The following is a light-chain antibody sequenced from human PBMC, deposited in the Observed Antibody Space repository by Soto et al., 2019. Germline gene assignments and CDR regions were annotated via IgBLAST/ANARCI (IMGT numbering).Light chain of an antibody. V-gene: IGKV3-11*01. CDR3: QQRSNWPFT. CDR2: DTS. CDR1: QTVTKY. J-gene: IGKJ3*01. Sequence: EIVLTQAPTTPSFSPGERATLSCRASQTVTKYLAWYQQKPGQAPRLLIYDTSNRATGIPARFSGSGSGTDFTLTISGLQHDDFAVYYCQQRSNWPFTFGPGTTVDFK.